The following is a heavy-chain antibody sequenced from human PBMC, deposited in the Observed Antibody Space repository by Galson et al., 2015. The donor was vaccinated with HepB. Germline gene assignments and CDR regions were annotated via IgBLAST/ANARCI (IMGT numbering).Heavy chain of an antibody. CDR2: ISYDGSNK. CDR3: AKEPRPPRPGTTSYYYYMDV. Sequence: SLRLSCAASGFTFSSYGMHWVRQAPGKGLEWVAIISYDGSNKYYGDSVKGRFTISRDNSKNTLYLQMNYLRVEDTAVYYCAKEPRPPRPGTTSYYYYMDVWGKGTTVTVSS. J-gene: IGHJ6*03. CDR1: GFTFSSYG. V-gene: IGHV3-30*18. D-gene: IGHD1-7*01.